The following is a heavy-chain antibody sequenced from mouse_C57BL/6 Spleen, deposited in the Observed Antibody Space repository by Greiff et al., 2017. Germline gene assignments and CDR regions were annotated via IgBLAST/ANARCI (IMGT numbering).Heavy chain of an antibody. J-gene: IGHJ2*01. V-gene: IGHV5-15*01. CDR2: ISNLAYSI. D-gene: IGHD2-1*01. CDR1: GFTFSDYG. Sequence: DVKLVESGGGLVQPGGSLKLSCAVSGFTFSDYGMAWVRQAPRKGPEWVAFISNLAYSIYYADTVTGRFTISRENAKNTLYLEMSSLRSEDTAMYYCARSYYGNYYFDYWGQGTTLTVSS. CDR3: ARSYYGNYYFDY.